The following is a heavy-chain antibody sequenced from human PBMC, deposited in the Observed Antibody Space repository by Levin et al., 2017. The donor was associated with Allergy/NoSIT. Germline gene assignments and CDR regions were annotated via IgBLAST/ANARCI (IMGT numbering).Heavy chain of an antibody. J-gene: IGHJ4*02. Sequence: PLASVKVSCKASGYTFSGDTFTNYDINWVRQATGRGLEWMGWMNPNSGDTGYAPKFQGRVTMTRNPSISTAYMELTSLTSEDTAVYYCARILGGYGNEFDYWGQGTLVTVSS. CDR1: GYTFSGDTFTNYD. CDR3: ARILGGYGNEFDY. CDR2: MNPNSGDT. V-gene: IGHV1-8*01. D-gene: IGHD5-18*01.